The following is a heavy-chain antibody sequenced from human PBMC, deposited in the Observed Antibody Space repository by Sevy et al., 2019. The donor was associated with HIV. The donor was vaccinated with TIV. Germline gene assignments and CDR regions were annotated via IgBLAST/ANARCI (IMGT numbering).Heavy chain of an antibody. D-gene: IGHD6-19*01. CDR2: IHYKGSDK. V-gene: IGHV3-30*02. CDR1: GFIFSSFG. Sequence: GGSLRLSCAASGFIFSSFGMHWVRQAPGKGLEWEAFIHYKGSDKYYADAVKGRYTISRDNSKNTVYLQMSSLRAEDTAVYYCAKDYSTGWYGYYYGMDVRGQGTTVTVSS. J-gene: IGHJ6*02. CDR3: AKDYSTGWYGYYYGMDV.